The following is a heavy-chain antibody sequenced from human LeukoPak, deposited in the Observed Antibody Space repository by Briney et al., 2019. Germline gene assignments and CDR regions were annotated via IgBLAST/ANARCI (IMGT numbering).Heavy chain of an antibody. CDR3: ARHDPVGYYQHGMDV. CDR2: IYYNGAT. CDR1: GGSISGYF. J-gene: IGHJ6*02. Sequence: PSETLSLTYTVSGGSISGYFWSCIRQPPGKGLEFIGYIYYNGATLYSPSLKSRVTMSVDTSKNQFSLKLSSVTAADTAVYYCARHDPVGYYQHGMDVWGQGTTVTVSS. D-gene: IGHD2-15*01. V-gene: IGHV4-59*08.